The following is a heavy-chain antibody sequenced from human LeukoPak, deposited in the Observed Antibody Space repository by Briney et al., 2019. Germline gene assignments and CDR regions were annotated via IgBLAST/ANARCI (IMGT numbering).Heavy chain of an antibody. CDR2: INGDGSST. D-gene: IGHD6-19*01. CDR3: ARMSSGWSGFDY. J-gene: IGHJ4*02. V-gene: IGHV3-74*01. Sequence: GGSLRLSCAASGFTFSSYWMHWVRQAPGKGLVWVSRINGDGSSTSYADSVKGRFTISRDKAKNTLYLQMNSLRAEDTAVYYCARMSSGWSGFDYWGQGTLVTVSS. CDR1: GFTFSSYW.